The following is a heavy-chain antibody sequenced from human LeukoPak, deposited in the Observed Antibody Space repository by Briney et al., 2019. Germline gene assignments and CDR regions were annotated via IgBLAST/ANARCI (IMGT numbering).Heavy chain of an antibody. D-gene: IGHD6-19*01. CDR3: ARDRGSSGWYRAYYFDY. J-gene: IGHJ4*02. Sequence: GASVKVSCKASGYTFTGYYMHWVRQAPGQGLEWMGWINPNSGGTNYAQKFQGRVTMTRDTYISTAYMELSRLRSDDTAVYYCARDRGSSGWYRAYYFDYWGQGTLVTVSS. CDR1: GYTFTGYY. CDR2: INPNSGGT. V-gene: IGHV1-2*02.